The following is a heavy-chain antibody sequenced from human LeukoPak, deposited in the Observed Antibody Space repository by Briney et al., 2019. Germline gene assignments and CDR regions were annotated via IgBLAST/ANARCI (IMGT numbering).Heavy chain of an antibody. J-gene: IGHJ4*02. D-gene: IGHD6-19*01. CDR2: IRSKANSYAT. CDR3: TRKPRSSSGWYHY. CDR1: GFTFSGSA. Sequence: GGSLRLSCAASGFTFSGSAMHWVRQASGKGLEWVGRIRSKANSYATAYAASVKGRFTISRDDSKNTAYLQMNSLKTEDTAVYYCTRKPRSSSGWYHYWGQGTLVTVSS. V-gene: IGHV3-73*01.